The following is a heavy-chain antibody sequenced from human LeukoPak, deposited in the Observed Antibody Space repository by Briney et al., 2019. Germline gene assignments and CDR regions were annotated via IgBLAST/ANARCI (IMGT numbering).Heavy chain of an antibody. V-gene: IGHV3-43*02. CDR2: ISGDGGST. Sequence: QPGGSLRLSCAASGFTFDDYAMLWVRQAPGKGLEWVSLISGDGGSTYYADSVKGRFTISRDNSKNSLYLQMNSLRTEDTALYYCAKDRRHGYNYNYFDYWGQGTLVTVSS. J-gene: IGHJ4*02. CDR1: GFTFDDYA. CDR3: AKDRRHGYNYNYFDY. D-gene: IGHD5-24*01.